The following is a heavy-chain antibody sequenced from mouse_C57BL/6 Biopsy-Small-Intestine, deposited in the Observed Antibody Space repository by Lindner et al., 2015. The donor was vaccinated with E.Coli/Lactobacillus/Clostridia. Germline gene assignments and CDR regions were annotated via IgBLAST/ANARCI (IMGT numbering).Heavy chain of an antibody. CDR2: INPKYGTT. D-gene: IGHD2-1*01. CDR3: ARGYGNFIYAMEY. V-gene: IGHV1-39*01. Sequence: VQLQESGPELVKPGASVKISCKASGHSSTDYNMNWVKQSNGKSLEWIGVINPKYGTTNYSQRFKGKATLTIDQSSRTAYMQLSSLTSEDSAVYYCARGYGNFIYAMEYWGQGTSVTVSS. J-gene: IGHJ4*01. CDR1: GHSSTDYN.